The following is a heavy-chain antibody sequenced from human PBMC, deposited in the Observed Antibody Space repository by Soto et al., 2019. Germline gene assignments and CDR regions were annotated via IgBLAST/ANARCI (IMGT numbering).Heavy chain of an antibody. CDR3: ARDLYYSSGRYFDHDAFDI. J-gene: IGHJ3*02. D-gene: IGHD6-19*01. CDR1: GYSFTDYH. V-gene: IGHV1-2*04. Sequence: ASVKVSCKASGYSFTDYHIHWVRQAPGQGLEWLGRINPKSGGTSTAQKFQGWVTMTTDTSISTASMELTRLTSDDTAVYYCARDLYYSSGRYFDHDAFDIWGQGTVVTVS. CDR2: INPKSGGT.